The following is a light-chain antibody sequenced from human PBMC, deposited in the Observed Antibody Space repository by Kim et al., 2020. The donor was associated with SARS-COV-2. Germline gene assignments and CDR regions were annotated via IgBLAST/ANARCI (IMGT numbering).Light chain of an antibody. J-gene: IGKJ4*01. CDR3: QQYHTLVT. CDR2: DAS. CDR1: QDISNF. Sequence: SASVGDRVTITYQASQDISNFLNWYLQKPGKAPKLLIYDASNVETWVPSRFSGSGSGTDFSLTISSLQPEDIATYYCQQYHTLVTFGGGTKVDIK. V-gene: IGKV1-33*01.